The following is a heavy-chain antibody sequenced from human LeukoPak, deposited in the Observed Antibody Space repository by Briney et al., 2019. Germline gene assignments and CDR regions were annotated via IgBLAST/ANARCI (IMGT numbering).Heavy chain of an antibody. Sequence: SVKVSCKASGGTFSSYAISWVRQAPGQGLEWMGGIIPIFGTANYAQKFQGRVTITTDESTSTAYMELSSLRSEDTAVYYCARDRGYSDGSSDIWGQGTMVTVSS. J-gene: IGHJ3*02. CDR2: IIPIFGTA. CDR1: GGTFSSYA. D-gene: IGHD5-18*01. CDR3: ARDRGYSDGSSDI. V-gene: IGHV1-69*05.